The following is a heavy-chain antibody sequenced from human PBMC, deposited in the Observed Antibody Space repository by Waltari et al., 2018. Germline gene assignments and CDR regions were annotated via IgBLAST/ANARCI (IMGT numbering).Heavy chain of an antibody. J-gene: IGHJ4*02. V-gene: IGHV3-7*01. D-gene: IGHD6-19*01. Sequence: EVQLVECGGGLVQPGGSLRLSCGAWGLTFRRYWMRWARQTPGKRREGDAHVHYDGIQYYHLRPSNDRNAKSSDNLKMYVYRQMDSVLYLGAAGYDSGRSRGCAHWGQGTLITVSS. CDR1: GLTFRRYW. CDR3: GRSRGCAH. CDR2: VHYDGIQY.